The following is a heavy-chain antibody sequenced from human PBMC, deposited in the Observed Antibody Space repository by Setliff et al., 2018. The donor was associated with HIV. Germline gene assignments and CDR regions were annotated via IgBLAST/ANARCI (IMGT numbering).Heavy chain of an antibody. D-gene: IGHD3-10*01. V-gene: IGHV4-39*01. J-gene: IGHJ4*02. CDR2: VFYNGST. CDR3: SRHGTYYNLFDY. CDR1: GGSMTTSSYY. Sequence: SETLSLTCTVSGGSMTTSSYYWSWIRQPPGKGLEWIGSVFYNGSTLYNLSLKSRLTLSVDTSKNQFSLKMHSVTAADTSLYYCSRHGTYYNLFDYWGQGRPVTVSS.